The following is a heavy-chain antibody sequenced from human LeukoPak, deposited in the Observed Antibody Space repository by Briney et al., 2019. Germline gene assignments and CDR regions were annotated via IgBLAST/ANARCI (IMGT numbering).Heavy chain of an antibody. CDR3: ATTPVRCSSTSCYVDY. V-gene: IGHV3-48*03. J-gene: IGHJ4*01. CDR2: ISSSGSTI. CDR1: GFTFSSYE. D-gene: IGHD2-2*01. Sequence: GGSLRLSCAASGFTFSSYEMNWVRQAPGKGLEWVSYISSSGSTIYYADSVKGRFTISRDNAKNSLYLQMNSLRAEDTAVYYCATTPVRCSSTSCYVDYWGHGTLVTVSS.